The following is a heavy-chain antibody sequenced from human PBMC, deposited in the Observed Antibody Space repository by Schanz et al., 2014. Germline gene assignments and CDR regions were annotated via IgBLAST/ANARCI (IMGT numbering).Heavy chain of an antibody. CDR2: INSDGTKR. CDR3: ARDGYSVVVISPTESFDI. V-gene: IGHV3-33*08. Sequence: QVRLVESGGGVVQPGGSLRLSCAASGFTLSSYGMHWVRRAPGKGLEWVAFINSDGTKRFYADSVKSRFTISRDNSRNTLYLQMNSLRAEDTAVYYCARDGYSVVVISPTESFDIWGQGTMVTV. D-gene: IGHD2-21*01. CDR1: GFTLSSYG. J-gene: IGHJ3*02.